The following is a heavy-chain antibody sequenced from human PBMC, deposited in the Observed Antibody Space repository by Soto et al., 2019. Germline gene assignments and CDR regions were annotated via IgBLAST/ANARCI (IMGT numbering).Heavy chain of an antibody. CDR1: GGTFSSYA. CDR3: ARDSGLFPVVVPAAPHYYSGMDV. V-gene: IGHV1-69*01. J-gene: IGHJ6*02. D-gene: IGHD2-2*01. Sequence: QVQLVQSGAEVKKPGSSVKVSCKASGGTFSSYAISWVRQAPGQGLEWMGGIIPIFGTASYAQKFQGRVTITADESTSTAYMELSSLRSEDTAVYYCARDSGLFPVVVPAAPHYYSGMDVWGQGTTVTVSS. CDR2: IIPIFGTA.